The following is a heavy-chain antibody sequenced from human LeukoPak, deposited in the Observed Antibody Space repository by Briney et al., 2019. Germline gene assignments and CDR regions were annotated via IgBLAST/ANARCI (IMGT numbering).Heavy chain of an antibody. CDR3: ARYYYGSGSYYYYYMDV. CDR1: GGSITNYY. CDR2: IYYSGNT. V-gene: IGHV4-59*01. J-gene: IGHJ6*03. D-gene: IGHD3-10*01. Sequence: SETLSLTCTVSGGSITNYYWGWIRQPPGKGLEWMGYIYYSGNTKYNPSLKSRVTISADTSKNLFSLKLSSVTAADTAVYYCARYYYGSGSYYYYYMDVWGKGTTVTVSS.